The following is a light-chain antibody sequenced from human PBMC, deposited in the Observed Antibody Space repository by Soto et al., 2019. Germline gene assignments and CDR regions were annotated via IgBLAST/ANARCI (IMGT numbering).Light chain of an antibody. CDR3: QQYNNWT. CDR2: GAS. J-gene: IGKJ1*01. CDR1: QSVSSN. V-gene: IGKV3-15*01. Sequence: EIVMTQSPATLSVSPGERATLSCRASQSVSSNLAWYQQKPGQAPRSLIYGASTRATGIPARFSGSGSGTEFTLTISSLQSEDFAVYYCQQYNNWTFGQGTKVDIK.